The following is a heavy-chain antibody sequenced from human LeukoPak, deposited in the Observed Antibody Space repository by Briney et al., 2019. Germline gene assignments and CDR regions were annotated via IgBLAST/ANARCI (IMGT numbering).Heavy chain of an antibody. D-gene: IGHD3-9*01. CDR1: GYTFTDYY. J-gene: IGHJ4*02. CDR2: INDNSGGT. V-gene: IGHV1-2*02. CDR3: ARDSAATGLSFDY. Sequence: ASVKVSCKASGYTFTDYYMHWFRLAPGQGLEWMGEINDNSGGTKYAQKFQGRVTLTRDTSITTAYSELSSLISDDTAIYYCARDSAATGLSFDYRGQGTLVTVSS.